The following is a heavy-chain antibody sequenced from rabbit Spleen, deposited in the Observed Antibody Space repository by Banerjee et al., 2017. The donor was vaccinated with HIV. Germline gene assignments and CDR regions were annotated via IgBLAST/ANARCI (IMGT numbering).Heavy chain of an antibody. Sequence: LMEYGGDLVQPGASLTLTCTASGVSFSNYNFMCWVRQAPGKGLEWIACIDSGSRDYTYYASWAKGRFTISKASSTTVTLQMTSLTAADTATYFCARDTATSFSTYGMDLWGPGTLVTVS. CDR2: IDSGSRDYT. D-gene: IGHD1-1*01. CDR3: ARDTATSFSTYGMDL. J-gene: IGHJ6*01. V-gene: IGHV1S40*01. CDR1: GVSFSNYNF.